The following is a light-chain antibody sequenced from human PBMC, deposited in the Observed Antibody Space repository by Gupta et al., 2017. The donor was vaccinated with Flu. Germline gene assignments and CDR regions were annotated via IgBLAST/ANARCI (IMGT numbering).Light chain of an antibody. J-gene: IGLJ3*02. Sequence: QSALTQPPSASGSPGQSVTISCTGTSSDVGGYNYVSWYQQHPGKAPKLMIYEGSKRPAGVPDGFSGSKSGNTASLTVSGLQAEDEADYYCSSYAGSWVFGGGTKLTVL. V-gene: IGLV2-8*01. CDR2: EGS. CDR3: SSYAGSWV. CDR1: SSDVGGYNY.